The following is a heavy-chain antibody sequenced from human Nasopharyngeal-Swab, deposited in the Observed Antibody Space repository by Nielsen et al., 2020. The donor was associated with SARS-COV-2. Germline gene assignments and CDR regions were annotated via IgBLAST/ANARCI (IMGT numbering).Heavy chain of an antibody. J-gene: IGHJ4*02. CDR2: IYYSGNT. D-gene: IGHD6-6*01. Sequence: WIRQPPGKGLEWMGYIYYSGNTNYNPSLKSRLTISVDTSKNQSSLRLISVTAADTAVYYCAREDASPTAFFDSWGQGMLVTVSS. CDR3: AREDASPTAFFDS. V-gene: IGHV4-59*01.